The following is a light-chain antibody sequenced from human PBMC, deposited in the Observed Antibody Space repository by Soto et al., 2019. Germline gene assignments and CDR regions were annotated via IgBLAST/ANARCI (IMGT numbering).Light chain of an antibody. CDR2: GAS. CDR1: QNVNNNY. J-gene: IGKJ1*01. V-gene: IGKV3-20*01. CDR3: QQYGASPWT. Sequence: EIVLTQSPGTLSLSPGERAILSCRASQNVNNNYLAWYQQKPGQSPRLLIYGASSRATGIPDRFSGSGSGTDFTLTISRLEPEDFVAYFCQQYGASPWTFGQGTKVEIK.